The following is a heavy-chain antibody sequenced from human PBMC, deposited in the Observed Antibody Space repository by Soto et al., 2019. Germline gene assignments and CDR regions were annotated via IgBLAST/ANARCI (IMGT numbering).Heavy chain of an antibody. Sequence: GGSLRLSCAASGFTFSSYDMHWVRQAPGKGLEWVAVISYDGSNKYYADSVQGRFTISRDNAKNSLYLQMNSLRAEDTAVYYCARELDGIDVWGQGTTVTVSS. CDR3: ARELDGIDV. J-gene: IGHJ6*02. CDR1: GFTFSSYD. CDR2: ISYDGSNK. V-gene: IGHV3-30*03.